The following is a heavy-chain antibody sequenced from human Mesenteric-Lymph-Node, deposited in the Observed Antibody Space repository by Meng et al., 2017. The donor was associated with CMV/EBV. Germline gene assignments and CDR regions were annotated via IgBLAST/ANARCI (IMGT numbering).Heavy chain of an antibody. Sequence: AVYCASFRHHSWSWVRQVPGTELGWIGDINHSGVTSCNPSLESRVTISIDTSKNQLSLKMSSMTATDTAVYYCARGGVVLAAPIWNHWGQGTLVTVSS. CDR2: INHSGVT. J-gene: IGHJ5*02. D-gene: IGHD3-3*01. CDR1: CASFRHHS. CDR3: ARGGVVLAAPIWNH. V-gene: IGHV4-34*01.